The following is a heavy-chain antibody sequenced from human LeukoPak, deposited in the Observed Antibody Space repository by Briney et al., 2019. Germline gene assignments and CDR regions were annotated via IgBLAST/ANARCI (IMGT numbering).Heavy chain of an antibody. Sequence: GGSLRLSCAASGFTFSRHSMNWVRQAPGKGLEWVSSISGTGTYIYYADSLKGRFTISRDNAKQSLYLQMNGLRGEDTAVYYCASDYCIGTSCKDAFDSWGQGTQVTVSS. V-gene: IGHV3-21*01. CDR1: GFTFSRHS. D-gene: IGHD2-2*01. CDR2: ISGTGTYI. J-gene: IGHJ4*02. CDR3: ASDYCIGTSCKDAFDS.